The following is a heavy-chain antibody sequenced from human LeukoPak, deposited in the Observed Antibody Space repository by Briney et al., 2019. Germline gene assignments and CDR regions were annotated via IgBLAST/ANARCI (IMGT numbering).Heavy chain of an antibody. J-gene: IGHJ5*02. Sequence: SGTLSLTCTVSGGSISSHYWSWIRQPPGKGLEWIGYIYYSGSTNYNPSLKSRVTISVDTSKNQFSLKLSSVTAADTAVYYCARVFSSSWYGVWFDPWGQGTLVTVSS. V-gene: IGHV4-59*11. CDR2: IYYSGST. D-gene: IGHD6-13*01. CDR1: GGSISSHY. CDR3: ARVFSSSWYGVWFDP.